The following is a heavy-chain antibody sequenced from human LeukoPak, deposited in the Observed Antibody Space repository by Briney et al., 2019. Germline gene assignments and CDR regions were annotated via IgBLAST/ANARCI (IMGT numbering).Heavy chain of an antibody. CDR2: IYSGGST. CDR3: ARDPTEDGVGATVRGS. Sequence: PGGSLRLSCEASGFTVSSNYMSWVRQAPGKGLEWVSVIYSGGSTYYADSVKGRFTISRDNSKNTLYLQMNSLRAEDTAVYYCARDPTEDGVGATVRGSWGQGTLVTVSS. CDR1: GFTVSSNY. J-gene: IGHJ4*02. V-gene: IGHV3-53*01. D-gene: IGHD1-26*01.